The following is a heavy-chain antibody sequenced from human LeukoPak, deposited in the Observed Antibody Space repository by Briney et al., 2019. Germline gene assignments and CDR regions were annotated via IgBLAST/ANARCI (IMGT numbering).Heavy chain of an antibody. CDR2: ISGSGGST. CDR1: GFTFSSYA. D-gene: IGHD3-22*01. V-gene: IGHV3-23*01. J-gene: IGHJ4*02. CDR3: AKEGYDSSGYPYYFDY. Sequence: GGSLRLSCAASGFTFSSYAMSWVRQAPGKGLEWVSAISGSGGSTYYADFVKGRFTISRDNSKNTLYLQMNSLRAEDTAVYYCAKEGYDSSGYPYYFDYWGQGTLVTVSS.